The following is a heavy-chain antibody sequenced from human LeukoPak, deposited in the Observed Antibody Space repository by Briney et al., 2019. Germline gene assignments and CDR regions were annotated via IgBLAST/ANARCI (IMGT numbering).Heavy chain of an antibody. Sequence: SETLSLTCTVSGGSISSYYWSWIRQPPGKGLEWIGYINYSETTNYNPSLKRRVTISVDTSKNQFSLRLSSVTAADTAVYYCARGIFGMVINGFDIRGQGTMVTVSS. D-gene: IGHD3-3*01. J-gene: IGHJ3*02. CDR3: ARGIFGMVINGFDI. CDR2: INYSETT. CDR1: GGSISSYY. V-gene: IGHV4-59*01.